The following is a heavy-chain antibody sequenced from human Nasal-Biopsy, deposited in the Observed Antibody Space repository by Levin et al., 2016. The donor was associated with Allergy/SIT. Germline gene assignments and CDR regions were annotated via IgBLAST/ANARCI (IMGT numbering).Heavy chain of an antibody. Sequence: ASVKVSCKASGYTFKNYGVSWVRQAPGQGLEWMGWISPYTGDTSYAQRVQDRVTMTTDTSTNTAYMEIRSLRPADTAVYFCARGVIQGMVVLGAKRYDAMDVWGQGTTVIVSS. D-gene: IGHD4/OR15-4a*01. CDR1: GYTFKNYG. V-gene: IGHV1-18*04. CDR3: ARGVIQGMVVLGAKRYDAMDV. CDR2: ISPYTGDT. J-gene: IGHJ6*02.